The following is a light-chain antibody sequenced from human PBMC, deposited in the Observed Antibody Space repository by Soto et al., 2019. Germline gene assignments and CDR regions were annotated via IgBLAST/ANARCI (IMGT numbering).Light chain of an antibody. Sequence: DIQMIQSPSTLSASVGDRVTITCRASQNIDIWLSWYQQKPGKAPSLLIYDASNLKSGVPSRFSGSGSGTEFTLTISSLQPDDSGSYYCQQHKSYPVTFGGGTKVEIK. CDR3: QQHKSYPVT. CDR1: QNIDIW. CDR2: DAS. J-gene: IGKJ4*01. V-gene: IGKV1-5*01.